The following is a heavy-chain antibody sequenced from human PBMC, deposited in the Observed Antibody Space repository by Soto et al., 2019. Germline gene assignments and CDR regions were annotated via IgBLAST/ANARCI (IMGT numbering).Heavy chain of an antibody. D-gene: IGHD3-22*01. V-gene: IGHV4-31*03. Sequence: QVQLQESGPGLVKPSQTLSLTCTVSGGSISSGGYYWSWIRQHPGKGLEWIGYIYYSGSTYYNPSLKSRVNISVDTSKNQFSLKLSSVTAADTAVYYCARESNYYDSSGYYPGFDYWGQGTLVTVSS. J-gene: IGHJ4*02. CDR1: GGSISSGGYY. CDR3: ARESNYYDSSGYYPGFDY. CDR2: IYYSGST.